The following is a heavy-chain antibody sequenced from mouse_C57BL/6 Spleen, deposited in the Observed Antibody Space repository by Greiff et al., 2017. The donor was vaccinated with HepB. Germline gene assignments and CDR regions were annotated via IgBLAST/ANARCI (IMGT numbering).Heavy chain of an antibody. V-gene: IGHV1-80*01. Sequence: VKLVESGAELVKPGASVKISCKASGYAFSSYWMNWVKQRPGKGLEWIGQIYPGDGDTNYNGKFKGKATLTADKSSSTAYMQLSSLTSEDSAVYFCARGDGYLYYYAMDYWGQGTSVTVSS. CDR1: GYAFSSYW. CDR3: ARGDGYLYYYAMDY. CDR2: IYPGDGDT. J-gene: IGHJ4*01. D-gene: IGHD2-3*01.